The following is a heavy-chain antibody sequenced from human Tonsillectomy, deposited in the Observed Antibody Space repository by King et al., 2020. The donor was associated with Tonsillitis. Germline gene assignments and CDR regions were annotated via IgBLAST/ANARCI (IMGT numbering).Heavy chain of an antibody. CDR3: ARFNYGDPHHFDY. CDR2: LNWRANR. J-gene: IGHJ4*02. D-gene: IGHD4-17*01. CDR1: GFSLSTNGMS. Sequence: VTLKESGPALVKPTQTLTLTCTFSGFSLSTNGMSVGWIRQPPGKALEWLALLNWRANRFYLTSLKTRLAISRDATKKQVILTMTNLDPVDSATYSCARFNYGDPHHFDYGGQGILAPVSP. V-gene: IGHV2-70*01.